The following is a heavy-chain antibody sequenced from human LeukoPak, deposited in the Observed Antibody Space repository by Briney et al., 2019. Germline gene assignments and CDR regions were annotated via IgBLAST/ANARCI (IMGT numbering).Heavy chain of an antibody. CDR2: IKEDGSEK. CDR3: ARGGYSSSWYISRDY. D-gene: IGHD6-13*01. Sequence: GGSLRLSCAASAFTFSSYWMTWVRQAPGKGLEWAANIKEDGSEKYYVDSVEGRFTISRDNAKNSLYLQMNSLRAEDTAVYYCARGGYSSSWYISRDYWGQGTLVTVSS. CDR1: AFTFSSYW. V-gene: IGHV3-7*01. J-gene: IGHJ4*02.